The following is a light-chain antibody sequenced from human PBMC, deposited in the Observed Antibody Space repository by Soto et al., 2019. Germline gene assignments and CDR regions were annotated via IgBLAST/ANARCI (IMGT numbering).Light chain of an antibody. CDR3: QQYNNWPQT. V-gene: IGKV3-15*01. CDR2: GAS. Sequence: EIVMTQSPATLSVSPGERATISCRASQSVSSNLAWYQQKPGKSHRLLIYGASTRATGIPARFSGSGSGTEFTLTISSLQSEDFAVYYCQQYNNWPQTFGQGTK. J-gene: IGKJ1*01. CDR1: QSVSSN.